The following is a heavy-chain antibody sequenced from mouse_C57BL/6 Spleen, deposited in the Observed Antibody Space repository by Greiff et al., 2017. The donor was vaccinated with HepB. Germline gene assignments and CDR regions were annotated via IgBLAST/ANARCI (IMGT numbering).Heavy chain of an antibody. J-gene: IGHJ2*01. V-gene: IGHV1-82*01. CDR2: IYPGDGDT. CDR1: GYAFSSSW. D-gene: IGHD1-1*01. Sequence: VQLKESGPELVKPGASVKISCKASGYAFSSSWMNWVKQRPGKGLEWIGRIYPGDGDTNYNGKFKGKATLTADKSSSTAYMQLSSLTSEDSAVYFCARSSITNFDYWGQGTTLTVSS. CDR3: ARSSITNFDY.